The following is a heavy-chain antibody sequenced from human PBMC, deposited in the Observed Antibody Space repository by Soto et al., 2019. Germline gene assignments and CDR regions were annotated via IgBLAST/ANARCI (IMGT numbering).Heavy chain of an antibody. CDR3: ATGLRGYSYGPEY. J-gene: IGHJ4*02. D-gene: IGHD2-15*01. Sequence: GSLTLSCAASGFTFSICEINLVRQAPGKGLEWVSYISNTGNTIFYADSVRGRFTISRDNAKKSLFLQMSSLRDEDTAVYYCATGLRGYSYGPEYWGQGTLVTVSS. CDR2: ISNTGNTI. V-gene: IGHV3-48*03. CDR1: GFTFSICE.